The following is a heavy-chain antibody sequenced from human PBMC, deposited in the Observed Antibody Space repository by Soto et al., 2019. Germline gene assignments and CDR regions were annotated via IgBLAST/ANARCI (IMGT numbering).Heavy chain of an antibody. CDR2: LKPDGTKK. CDR3: VRAGKPYGFDF. Sequence: PRGAQRLSCAARESKYSGYVMQWVHQAQGKGLEWVANLKPDGTKKYYPGSLKGRFTISRDNAKDSLYLQVGSLGTEATAIYFCVRAGKPYGFDFWGQGTMVTVSS. V-gene: IGHV3-7*04. D-gene: IGHD4-17*01. CDR1: ESKYSGYV. J-gene: IGHJ3*01.